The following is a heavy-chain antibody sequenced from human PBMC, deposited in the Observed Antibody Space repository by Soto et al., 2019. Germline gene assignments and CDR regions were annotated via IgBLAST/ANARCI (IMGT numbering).Heavy chain of an antibody. J-gene: IGHJ4*02. CDR1: GFTFSSYG. CDR3: TTNYFDY. CDR2: IKSKTDGGTT. V-gene: IGHV3-15*01. Sequence: VQLVESGGGVVQPGRSLRLSCAASGFTFSSYGMHWVRQAPGKGLEWVGQIKSKTDGGTTDYAAPVKGRFTISRDDSKNTLYLQMNTLKTEDSAVYYCTTNYFDYWGQGTLVTVSS.